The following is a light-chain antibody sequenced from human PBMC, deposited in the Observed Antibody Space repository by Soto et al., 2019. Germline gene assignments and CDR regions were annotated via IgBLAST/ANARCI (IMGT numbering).Light chain of an antibody. CDR1: QSVSSSY. V-gene: IGKV3-20*01. CDR3: HQYGSVPRT. J-gene: IGKJ1*01. CDR2: AAS. Sequence: EIVLTQSPGTLSLSPGERATLSCTASQSVSSSYLAWYQQKPGQAPRLLIYAASTRATGIPDRISGSGSGTDFTLTISRLEPEDFAVYYCHQYGSVPRTFGQGTKVDIK.